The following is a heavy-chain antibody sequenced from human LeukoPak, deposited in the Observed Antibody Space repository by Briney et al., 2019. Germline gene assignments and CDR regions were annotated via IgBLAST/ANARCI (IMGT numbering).Heavy chain of an antibody. V-gene: IGHV3-64D*06. CDR1: GFTFSGYA. CDR3: ARASQVELLWFGHFDP. D-gene: IGHD3-10*01. Sequence: RGSLRLSCSASGFTFSGYAMHWVRQAPGKGLEYVSAISPNGGSAYYADSVKGRFTISRDNSKNTLYLQMSSLRVEDTAVYYCARASQVELLWFGHFDPWGQGTLVTVSP. CDR2: ISPNGGSA. J-gene: IGHJ5*02.